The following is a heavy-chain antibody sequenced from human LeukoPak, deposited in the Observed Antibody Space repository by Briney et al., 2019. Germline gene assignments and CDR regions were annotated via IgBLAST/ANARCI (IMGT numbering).Heavy chain of an antibody. CDR3: ARGGNWGSFFDY. Sequence: GGSLRLSCAASGFTFSSYSMNWVRQAPGKGLEWVSSISSSSSYIYYADSVKGRFTISRDNAKNSLYLQMNSLRAEDTAVYYCARGGNWGSFFDYWGQGILVTVSS. CDR2: ISSSSSYI. CDR1: GFTFSSYS. J-gene: IGHJ4*02. V-gene: IGHV3-21*01. D-gene: IGHD7-27*01.